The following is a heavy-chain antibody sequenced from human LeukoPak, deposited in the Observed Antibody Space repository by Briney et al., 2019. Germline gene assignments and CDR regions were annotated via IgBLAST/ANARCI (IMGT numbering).Heavy chain of an antibody. CDR2: IYGSGST. Sequence: SETLSLTCTVSGDSISGSYWSWIRQPAGKGLDWIGRIYGSGSTNYNPSLMGRVTMSVDTSKRQFSLTLTSVTAADTAVYYCARESNGVWRSLDYWGQGALVTVSS. D-gene: IGHD4-17*01. V-gene: IGHV4-4*07. J-gene: IGHJ4*02. CDR1: GDSISGSY. CDR3: ARESNGVWRSLDY.